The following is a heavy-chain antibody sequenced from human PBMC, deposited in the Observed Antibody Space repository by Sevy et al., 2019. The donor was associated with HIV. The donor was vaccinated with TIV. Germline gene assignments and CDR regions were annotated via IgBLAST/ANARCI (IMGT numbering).Heavy chain of an antibody. CDR3: ARDVTYYYGSGSYSYMDV. D-gene: IGHD3-10*01. CDR1: GYTFTSYG. CDR2: ISAYNGNT. V-gene: IGHV1-18*01. J-gene: IGHJ6*03. Sequence: SVKVSCKASGYTFTSYGISWVRQAPGQGLEWMGWISAYNGNTNYAQKLQGRVTMTTDTSTSTAYMELRSLRSDDTAVYYCARDVTYYYGSGSYSYMDVWGKGTTVTVSS.